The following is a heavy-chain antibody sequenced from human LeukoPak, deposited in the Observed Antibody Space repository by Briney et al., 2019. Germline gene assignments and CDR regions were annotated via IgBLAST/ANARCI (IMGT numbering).Heavy chain of an antibody. Sequence: VASVKVSCKASGYTFTSYGISWVRQAPGQGLEWMGWISAYNGNTNYAQKLQGRVTMTTDTSTSTAYMELRSLRSDDTAVYYCAREFAGRSGYLGWFDPWGQGTLVTVSS. D-gene: IGHD3-22*01. J-gene: IGHJ5*02. CDR1: GYTFTSYG. CDR2: ISAYNGNT. CDR3: AREFAGRSGYLGWFDP. V-gene: IGHV1-18*01.